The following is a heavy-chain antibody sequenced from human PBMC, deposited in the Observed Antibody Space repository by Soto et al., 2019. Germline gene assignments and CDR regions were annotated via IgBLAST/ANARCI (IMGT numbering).Heavy chain of an antibody. CDR3: AREEVSRPNTYHGLDV. Sequence: EVQLVESGGGLVKPGGSLRLSCAASGFTFNTYTMNWVRQAPGKGLECVSSISSRSIYIYYADSVTGRFTISRDDARNSLYLQMNSLRAEDTAVYYCAREEVSRPNTYHGLDVWGQGTTVTVSS. CDR1: GFTFNTYT. V-gene: IGHV3-21*01. CDR2: ISSRSIYI. J-gene: IGHJ6*02.